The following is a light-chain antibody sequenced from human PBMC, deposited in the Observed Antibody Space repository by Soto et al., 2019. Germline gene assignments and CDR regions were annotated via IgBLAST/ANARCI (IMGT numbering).Light chain of an antibody. CDR1: SSDVGGYNY. CDR3: CSYAGSLYV. J-gene: IGLJ1*01. V-gene: IGLV2-11*01. CDR2: DVS. Sequence: QSALTQPRSVSGSPGQSVIISCTGTSSDVGGYNYVSWYQQHPGKAPKLMIYDVSKRPSGVPDRFSGSKSGNTASLTISGLQAEDEADYYCCSYAGSLYVFVTGTKLTVL.